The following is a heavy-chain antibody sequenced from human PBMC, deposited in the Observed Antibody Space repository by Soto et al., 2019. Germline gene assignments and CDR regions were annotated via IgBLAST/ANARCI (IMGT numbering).Heavy chain of an antibody. CDR3: ARLRIAAAADGWFDP. CDR1: GGSISSSSYY. CDR2: IYYSGST. V-gene: IGHV4-39*01. Sequence: SETLSLTCTVSGGSISSSSYYWGWIRQPPGKGLEWIGSIYYSGSTYYNPSLKSRVTISVDTSKNQFSLKLSSVTAADTAVYYCARLRIAAAADGWFDPWGQGTLVTVSS. D-gene: IGHD6-13*01. J-gene: IGHJ5*02.